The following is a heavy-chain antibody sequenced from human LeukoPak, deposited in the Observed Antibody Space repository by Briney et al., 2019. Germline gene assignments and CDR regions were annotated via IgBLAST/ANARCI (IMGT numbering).Heavy chain of an antibody. V-gene: IGHV4-30-4*01. CDR2: ISYSGST. CDR1: GGSISSRDYY. Sequence: SETLSLTCAVSGGSISSRDYYWSWIRQPPGKGLEWIGYISYSGSTYYNPSLKSRVTISVDLSKNQFSLKLSSVTAADTAVYYCARQWSSGTYLNWFDPWGQGTLVTVSS. CDR3: ARQWSSGTYLNWFDP. J-gene: IGHJ5*02. D-gene: IGHD1-26*01.